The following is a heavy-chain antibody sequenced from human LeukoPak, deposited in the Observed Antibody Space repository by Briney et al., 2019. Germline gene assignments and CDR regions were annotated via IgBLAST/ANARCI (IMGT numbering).Heavy chain of an antibody. Sequence: PGGSLRLSCVASGFTFSDYWMHWVRQAPGKGLGWVSRTDRRETTTNYADSVKGRFTISRDNAKETLFLQMNSLRAADTAVYYCARGPYSDSWSGDLTVWGQGTTVTVSS. CDR1: GFTFSDYW. CDR3: ARGPYSDSWSGDLTV. V-gene: IGHV3-74*01. J-gene: IGHJ6*02. D-gene: IGHD6-13*01. CDR2: TDRRETTT.